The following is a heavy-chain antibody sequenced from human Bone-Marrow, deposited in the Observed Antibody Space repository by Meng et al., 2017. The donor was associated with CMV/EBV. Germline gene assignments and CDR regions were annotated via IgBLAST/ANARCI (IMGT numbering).Heavy chain of an antibody. CDR3: ASGDFWSGHGTDYYYGMGF. D-gene: IGHD3-3*01. J-gene: IGHJ6*01. Sequence: SVKVSCKASGGTFNNYAVSWVRQAPGQGLEWMGGIIPIVDIANFAQKFQGRVTIAADKYTSTAQMELSSLRYEDTAVYYCASGDFWSGHGTDYYYGMGFWGPGHTVTGSS. CDR1: GGTFNNYA. CDR2: IIPIVDIA. V-gene: IGHV1-69*10.